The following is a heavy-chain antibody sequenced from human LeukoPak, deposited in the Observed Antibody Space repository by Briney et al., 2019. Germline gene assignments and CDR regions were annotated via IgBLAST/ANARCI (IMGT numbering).Heavy chain of an antibody. J-gene: IGHJ4*02. CDR3: ARENYGDYGFDY. D-gene: IGHD4-17*01. CDR1: GYTFTSYY. V-gene: IGHV1-46*01. Sequence: ASVKVSCKASGYTFTSYYMHWVRQAPGQGLEWMGIINPSGGSTSYAQKFQGRVTMTRDMSTGTVYMELSSLRSEDTAVYYCARENYGDYGFDYWGQGTLVTVSS. CDR2: INPSGGST.